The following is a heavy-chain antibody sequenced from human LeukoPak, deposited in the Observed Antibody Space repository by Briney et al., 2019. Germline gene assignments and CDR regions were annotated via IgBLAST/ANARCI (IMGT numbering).Heavy chain of an antibody. CDR2: ISSSGSTI. Sequence: GGSLRLSCAASGFTFSSYEMNWVRQAPGKGLEWVSYISSSGSTIYYADSVKGRFTISRDNAKNSLYLQMNSLRAEDTAVYYWARGRRRYSHARDVWGPGNNVNVYS. J-gene: IGHJ6*02. V-gene: IGHV3-48*03. CDR1: GFTFSSYE. CDR3: ARGRRRYSHARDV.